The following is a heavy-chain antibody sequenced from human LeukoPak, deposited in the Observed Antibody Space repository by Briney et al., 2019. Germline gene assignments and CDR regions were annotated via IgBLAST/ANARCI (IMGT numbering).Heavy chain of an antibody. CDR3: ARLYSYGFDY. CDR1: GYTFTSYV. D-gene: IGHD5-18*01. CDR2: ISAYNGNT. J-gene: IGHJ4*02. V-gene: IGHV1-18*01. Sequence: ASVKVSCKASGYTFTSYVISWVRQAPGQGLEWMGWISAYNGNTNYAQKFQGRVTMTRDTSTSTVYMELSSLRSEDTAVYYCARLYSYGFDYWGQGTLVTVSS.